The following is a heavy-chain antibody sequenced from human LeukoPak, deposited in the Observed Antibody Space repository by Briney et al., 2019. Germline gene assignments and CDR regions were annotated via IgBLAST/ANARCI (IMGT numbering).Heavy chain of an antibody. CDR2: ISYDGSNK. D-gene: IGHD1-26*01. J-gene: IGHJ4*02. CDR3: AKDDSGSYLLVTGALDY. CDR1: GFTFSSYG. V-gene: IGHV3-30*18. Sequence: PGGSLRLSCAASGFTFSSYGMHWVRQAPGKGLEWVAVISYDGSNKYYADSVKGRFTISRDNSKNTLYLQMNSLRAEDTAVYYCAKDDSGSYLLVTGALDYWGQGTLVTVSS.